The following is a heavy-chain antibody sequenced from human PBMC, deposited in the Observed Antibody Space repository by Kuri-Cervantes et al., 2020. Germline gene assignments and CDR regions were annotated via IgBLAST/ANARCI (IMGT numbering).Heavy chain of an antibody. J-gene: IGHJ2*01. CDR2: IIPIFGTA. CDR1: GGTFSSYA. D-gene: IGHD2-2*01. Sequence: SVKVSCKASGGTFSSYAISWVRQAPGQGLEWMGGIIPIFGTANYAQKFQGRVTITADESTSTAYMELSSLRSEDTAVYYCARVVVVVPDPNTGGWYFDLWGRGTLVTSPQ. CDR3: ARVVVVVPDPNTGGWYFDL. V-gene: IGHV1-69*13.